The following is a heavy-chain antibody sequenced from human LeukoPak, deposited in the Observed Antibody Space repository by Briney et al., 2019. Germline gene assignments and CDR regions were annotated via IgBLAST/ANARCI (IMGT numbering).Heavy chain of an antibody. CDR3: ANQAYSLLDY. CDR2: INQDGSEE. J-gene: IGHJ4*02. Sequence: GGSLRLSCAASGFTFSAYWMAWVRQAPGKGLEWVANINQDGSEEYYADSVRGRFTISRDNAKNSLYLQMNSLRAEDTALYYCANQAYSLLDYWGQGTLVTVSS. V-gene: IGHV3-7*03. CDR1: GFTFSAYW. D-gene: IGHD6-13*01.